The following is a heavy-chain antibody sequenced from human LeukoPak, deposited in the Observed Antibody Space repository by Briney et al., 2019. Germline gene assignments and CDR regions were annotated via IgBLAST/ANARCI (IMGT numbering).Heavy chain of an antibody. Sequence: PGGSLRLSCAASGLTVNNNYMNWVRQAPGKGLEWVSALYIGGNTYYADSVRGRFTISRDNSKNTLYLQMNSLRAEDTAVYYCASSSGSYGYWGQGTLVTVSS. D-gene: IGHD1-26*01. CDR3: ASSSGSYGY. V-gene: IGHV3-66*02. CDR1: GLTVNNNY. CDR2: LYIGGNT. J-gene: IGHJ4*02.